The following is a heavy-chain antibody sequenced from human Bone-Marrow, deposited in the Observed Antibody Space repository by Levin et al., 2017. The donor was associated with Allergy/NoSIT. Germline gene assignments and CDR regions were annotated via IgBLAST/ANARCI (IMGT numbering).Heavy chain of an antibody. CDR3: ATTARLLDY. V-gene: IGHV3-11*01. Sequence: TGGSLRLSCAVSGFSFSDYYMNWIRQAPGKGLEYISYISQSGHDIIYADSVKGRFTVSRDNAMSSVYLQMNSLRADDTAVYYCATTARLLDYWGQGALVTVSS. D-gene: IGHD1-14*01. J-gene: IGHJ4*02. CDR1: GFSFSDYY. CDR2: ISQSGHDI.